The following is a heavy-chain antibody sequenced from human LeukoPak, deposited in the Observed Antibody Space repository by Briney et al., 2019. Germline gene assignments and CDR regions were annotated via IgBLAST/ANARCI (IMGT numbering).Heavy chain of an antibody. CDR1: GFTFSSYS. J-gene: IGHJ6*03. D-gene: IGHD6-13*01. CDR2: IRYDGSNK. V-gene: IGHV3-30*02. CDR3: ARVGVNPSYSSSWYGLDYYYMDV. Sequence: GGSLRLSCAASGFTFSSYSMNWVRQAPGKGLEWVAFIRYDGSNKYYADSVKGRFTISRDNSKNTLYLQMNSLRAEDTAVYYCARVGVNPSYSSSWYGLDYYYMDVWGKGTTVTISS.